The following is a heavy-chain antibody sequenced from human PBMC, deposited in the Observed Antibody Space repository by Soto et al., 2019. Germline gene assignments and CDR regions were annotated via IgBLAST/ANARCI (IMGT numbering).Heavy chain of an antibody. D-gene: IGHD3-9*01. Sequence: QVQLVESGGDMVQPGRSLGLSCVASGFTFRDYSMHWVRQAPGKGLEWLAVISYDGSTKYYADSVKGRFTVSRDNSKNTLYLQMDSLRAEDTAVYFCARDYDIWGRLPDYWGQGTLVTVSS. CDR2: ISYDGSTK. CDR3: ARDYDIWGRLPDY. V-gene: IGHV3-30-3*01. J-gene: IGHJ4*02. CDR1: GFTFRDYS.